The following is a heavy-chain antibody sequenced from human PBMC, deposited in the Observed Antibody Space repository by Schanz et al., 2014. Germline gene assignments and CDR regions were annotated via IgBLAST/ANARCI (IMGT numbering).Heavy chain of an antibody. D-gene: IGHD2-2*01. CDR2: MSYDGSIK. CDR1: GFTFSSYG. J-gene: IGHJ4*02. Sequence: QVQLVESGGGVVQPGRSLRLSCAASGFTFSSYGMHWVRQAPGKGLEWVAAMSYDGSIKYYGDSVKGRFTISRDNSKNTLYLHMNTLRSEDTAVYYCAKDSTHIDIVLVPTAIDYWGQGTLDTVSS. V-gene: IGHV3-30*18. CDR3: AKDSTHIDIVLVPTAIDY.